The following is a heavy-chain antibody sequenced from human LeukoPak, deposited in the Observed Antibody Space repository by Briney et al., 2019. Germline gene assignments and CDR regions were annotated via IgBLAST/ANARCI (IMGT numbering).Heavy chain of an antibody. CDR3: VRGDSGSGNYYILWGRQPDY. J-gene: IGHJ4*02. V-gene: IGHV3-23*01. D-gene: IGHD3-10*01. CDR2: ISGTDSGT. Sequence: GGSLRLSCAASGFTFNNFALSWVRQAPGKGLEWVSGISGTDSGTYYADSVKGRFTISRDNSKNTLYLQMNSLRAEDTAVYYCVRGDSGSGNYYILWGRQPDYWSQGTLVTVSS. CDR1: GFTFNNFA.